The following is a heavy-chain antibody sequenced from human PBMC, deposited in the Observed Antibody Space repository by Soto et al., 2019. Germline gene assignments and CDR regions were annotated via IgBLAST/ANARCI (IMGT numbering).Heavy chain of an antibody. D-gene: IGHD3-3*01. J-gene: IGHJ6*02. CDR2: ISSSSSYI. V-gene: IGHV3-21*01. CDR3: ARDEIYDFWSGRVYGMDV. Sequence: GGSLRLSCAASGFTFSSYSMNWVRQAPRKGLDWASSISSSSSYIYYADSVKGRFTISRDNAKNSLYLQMNSLRAEDTAVYYCARDEIYDFWSGRVYGMDVWGQGTTVTVSS. CDR1: GFTFSSYS.